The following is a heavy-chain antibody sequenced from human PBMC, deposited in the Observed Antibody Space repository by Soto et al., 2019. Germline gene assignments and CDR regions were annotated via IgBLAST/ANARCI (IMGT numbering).Heavy chain of an antibody. CDR2: ISYDGSNK. CDR3: AKEGAGAQFDY. D-gene: IGHD3-10*01. Sequence: QVQLVESGGGVVQPGRSLRLSCAASGFTFSSYGMNWVRQAPGKGLEWVAVISYDGSNKYYADSVKGRFTISRDNSKNTLYLQMNSLRAEDTAVYYCAKEGAGAQFDYWGQGTLVTVSS. CDR1: GFTFSSYG. J-gene: IGHJ4*02. V-gene: IGHV3-30*18.